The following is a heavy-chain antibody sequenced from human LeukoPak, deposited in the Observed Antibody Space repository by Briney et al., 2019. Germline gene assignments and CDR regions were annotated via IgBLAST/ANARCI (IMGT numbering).Heavy chain of an antibody. J-gene: IGHJ4*02. CDR3: ARLLLAGYGDPRYFDY. V-gene: IGHV3-21*01. Sequence: GGSLRLSCAASGFTFSSYSMNWVRQAPGKGLEWVSSISSSSSYIYYADSVKGRFTISRDNAKNSPYLQMNSLRAEDTAVYYCARLLLAGYGDPRYFDYWGQGTLVTVSS. CDR2: ISSSSSYI. CDR1: GFTFSSYS. D-gene: IGHD4-17*01.